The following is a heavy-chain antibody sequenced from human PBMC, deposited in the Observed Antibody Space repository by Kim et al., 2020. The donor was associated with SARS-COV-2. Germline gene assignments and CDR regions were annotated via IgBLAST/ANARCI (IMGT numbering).Heavy chain of an antibody. V-gene: IGHV4-34*01. CDR2: INHSGST. Sequence: SETLSLTCAVYGGSFSGYYWSWIRQPPGKGLEWIGEINHSGSTNYNPSLKSRVTISVDTSKNQFSLKLSSVTAADTAVYYCARVGYCSGGSCPGGYYYFDYWGQGTLVTVSS. CDR1: GGSFSGYY. D-gene: IGHD2-15*01. CDR3: ARVGYCSGGSCPGGYYYFDY. J-gene: IGHJ4*02.